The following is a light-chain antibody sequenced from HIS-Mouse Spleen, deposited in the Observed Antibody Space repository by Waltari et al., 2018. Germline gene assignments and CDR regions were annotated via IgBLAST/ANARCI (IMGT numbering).Light chain of an antibody. J-gene: IGLJ1*01. CDR3: SSYAGSKDV. CDR2: EVS. Sequence: QSALTQPPSASRSPGPSVTLSCTATSSDVGGSNYVTWYQQHPGQSTKLMIYEVSKRPSGVPDRFSGSKSGNTATLTVSELQAEDEADYYCSSYAGSKDVFGTGTKVTVL. CDR1: SSDVGGSNY. V-gene: IGLV2-8*01.